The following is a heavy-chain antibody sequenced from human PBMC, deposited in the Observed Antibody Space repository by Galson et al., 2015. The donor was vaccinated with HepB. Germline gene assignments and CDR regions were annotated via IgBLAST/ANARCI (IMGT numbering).Heavy chain of an antibody. V-gene: IGHV4-4*09. CDR1: GGSIGSYY. CDR2: IQDSGNT. J-gene: IGHJ6*02. CDR3: ARGGRYYYDGMDV. Sequence: LSLTCTVSGVSGGSIGSYYCSWIRQPPGKGLEWIGYIQDSGNTNYNPSLKSRLTMSVDTSKNQFSLKLSSVTDADTAVYYCARGGRYYYDGMDVWGRGTTVTVSS. D-gene: IGHD3-16*01.